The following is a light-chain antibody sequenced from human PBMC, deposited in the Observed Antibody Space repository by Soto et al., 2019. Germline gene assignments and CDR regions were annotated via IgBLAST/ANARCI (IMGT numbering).Light chain of an antibody. CDR3: AAWDDSLSGWM. Sequence: QSVLTQPPSASGTPGQWFTISCSGSSSNIGSYFVYWYQQLPGTAPKLLIYRNNQRPSGVPDRFSGSKSGTSASLVISGLRSEDEADYYCAAWDDSLSGWMFGGGTKLTVL. V-gene: IGLV1-47*01. J-gene: IGLJ3*02. CDR2: RNN. CDR1: SSNIGSYF.